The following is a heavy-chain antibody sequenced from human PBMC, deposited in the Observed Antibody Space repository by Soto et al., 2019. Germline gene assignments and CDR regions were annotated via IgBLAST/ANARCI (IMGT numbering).Heavy chain of an antibody. Sequence: EEQLLESGGGLVQPGGSLRLSCAATGFNFGSYAMGWVRQAPGKGLEWVSGVSGSGSSPYYADSVKGRLTISKDKSKNTLYLQMNNLRGEDTAVYYCAKDRGGFANGWEYFDFWGQGTLVIVSS. CDR2: VSGSGSSP. J-gene: IGHJ4*02. CDR1: GFNFGSYA. D-gene: IGHD6-19*01. CDR3: AKDRGGFANGWEYFDF. V-gene: IGHV3-23*01.